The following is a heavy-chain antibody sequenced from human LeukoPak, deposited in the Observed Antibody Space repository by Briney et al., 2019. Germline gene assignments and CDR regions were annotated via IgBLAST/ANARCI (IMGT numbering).Heavy chain of an antibody. V-gene: IGHV3-7*01. CDR2: INQDGSER. CDR3: ARDSEYSSSFAFDI. J-gene: IGHJ3*02. CDR1: EFTFSSHW. D-gene: IGHD6-13*01. Sequence: PGGSLRLSCAASEFTFSSHWMTWVRQAPGKGLEWVANINQDGSERYYVDSVKGRFTISRDNAKNSLHLQMNSLRAEDTAVYYCARDSEYSSSFAFDIWGQGTMVTVSS.